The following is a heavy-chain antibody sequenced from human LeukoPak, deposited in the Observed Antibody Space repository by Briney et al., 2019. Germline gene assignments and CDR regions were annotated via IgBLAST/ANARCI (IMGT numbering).Heavy chain of an antibody. CDR3: VKDDYGDYVVFLH. V-gene: IGHV3-64D*09. CDR1: GFTFSSYA. Sequence: GGSLRLSCAASGFTFSSYAMHGVRQAPGKGLEYVSAITNNGGSTYYADSVKGRFTISRDNSKTTLYLLMTSLRAEDTAVYYCVKDDYGDYVVFLHWGQGTLVTVSS. CDR2: ITNNGGST. J-gene: IGHJ1*01. D-gene: IGHD4-17*01.